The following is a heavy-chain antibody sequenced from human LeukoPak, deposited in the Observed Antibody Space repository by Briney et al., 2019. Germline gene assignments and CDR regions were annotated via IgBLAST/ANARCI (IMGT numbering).Heavy chain of an antibody. V-gene: IGHV3-21*01. Sequence: PGGSLRLSCAASGFTFSSYSMNWVRQAPGKGLEWVSSISSSSSYINYVDSVKGRFTISRDNAKNSLYLQMNSLRAEDTAVYYCARDIPSDYGDNDVFDIWGQGTMVTVSS. CDR2: ISSSSSYI. CDR1: GFTFSSYS. J-gene: IGHJ3*02. CDR3: ARDIPSDYGDNDVFDI. D-gene: IGHD4-17*01.